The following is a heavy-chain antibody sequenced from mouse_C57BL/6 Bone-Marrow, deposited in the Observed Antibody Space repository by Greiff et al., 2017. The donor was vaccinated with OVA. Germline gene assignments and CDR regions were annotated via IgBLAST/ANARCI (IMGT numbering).Heavy chain of an antibody. J-gene: IGHJ3*01. V-gene: IGHV1-15*01. CDR2: IDPETGGT. CDR3: TRRRNMGYGSSYPAWFAY. CDR1: GYTFTDYE. Sequence: QVQLQQSGAELVRPGASVTLSCKASGYTFTDYEMHWVKQTPVHGLEWIGAIDPETGGTAYNQKFKGKAILTADKSSSTAYMELRSLTSEDSAVYYCTRRRNMGYGSSYPAWFAYWGQGTLVTVSA. D-gene: IGHD1-1*01.